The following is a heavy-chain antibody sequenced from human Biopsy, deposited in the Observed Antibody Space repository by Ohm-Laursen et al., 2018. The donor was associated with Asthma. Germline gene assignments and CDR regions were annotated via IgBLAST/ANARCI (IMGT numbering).Heavy chain of an antibody. D-gene: IGHD6-13*01. CDR1: GFTFSSYW. CDR2: INSDGSST. CDR3: ARGPAWQQLDN. J-gene: IGHJ4*02. V-gene: IGHV3-74*01. Sequence: SLRLSCTASGFTFSSYWMYWVRQAPGKGLVWVSRINSDGSSTSYADSVKGRLTISRDNAKNTLYLEMNSLRAEDTAVYYCARGPAWQQLDNWGQGTLVTVSS.